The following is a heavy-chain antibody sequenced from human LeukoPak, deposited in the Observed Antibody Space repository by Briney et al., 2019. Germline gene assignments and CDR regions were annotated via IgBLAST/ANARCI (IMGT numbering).Heavy chain of an antibody. V-gene: IGHV1-18*01. Sequence: ASVKLSCKASGGTFSSYAISWVRQAPGQGLEWMGWISAYNGNTNYAQKLQGRVTMTTDTSTSKAYMELRSLRSDDTAVYYCARDGGGDFWSRDYYMDVWGNGTTVTVS. CDR3: ARDGGGDFWSRDYYMDV. CDR1: GGTFSSYA. CDR2: ISAYNGNT. J-gene: IGHJ6*03. D-gene: IGHD3-3*01.